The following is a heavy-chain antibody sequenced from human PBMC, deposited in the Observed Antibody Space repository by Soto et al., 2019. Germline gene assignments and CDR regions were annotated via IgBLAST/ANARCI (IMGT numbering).Heavy chain of an antibody. CDR2: ISTSGTTI. CDR1: GFTFSSYE. CDR3: ASKYSY. J-gene: IGHJ4*02. Sequence: EVQLVESGGGLVQPGGSLRLSCAASGFTFSSYEMNWVRQAPGKGLEWVSYISTSGTTIYYADSVKGRFTISRGNAKNSLSLQMNSLRAEDTALYYCASKYSYWGQGTLVTVSS. V-gene: IGHV3-48*03. D-gene: IGHD2-21*01.